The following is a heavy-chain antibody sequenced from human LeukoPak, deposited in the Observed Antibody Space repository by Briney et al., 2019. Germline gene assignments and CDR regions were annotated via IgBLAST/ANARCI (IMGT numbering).Heavy chain of an antibody. CDR2: IYYSGRT. V-gene: IGHV4-39*01. D-gene: IGHD3-22*01. CDR1: GGSVSRSDPY. Sequence: PSETLSLTCSVSGGSVSRSDPYWDWIRQPPGKGLEWIGTIYYSGRTYYSPSLKSRVTMSVDPSNNQFSLNLRSVTAADTAVYYCARRRYYDGSGYLEWGQGTLLSVSS. CDR3: ARRRYYDGSGYLE. J-gene: IGHJ1*01.